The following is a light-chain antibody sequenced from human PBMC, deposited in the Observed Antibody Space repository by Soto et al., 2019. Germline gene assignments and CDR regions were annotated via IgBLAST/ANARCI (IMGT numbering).Light chain of an antibody. CDR3: GAWDDSLNGWV. Sequence: QSVLTQPPSASGTPGQRVTISCSGSSSNIGSNTVNWYQQLPGTAPKLLIYRNNQRPSGVPDRFSGSKSGTSASLAISGLQSEDEADYYCGAWDDSLNGWVFGGGTKLIVL. J-gene: IGLJ3*02. CDR2: RNN. CDR1: SSNIGSNT. V-gene: IGLV1-44*01.